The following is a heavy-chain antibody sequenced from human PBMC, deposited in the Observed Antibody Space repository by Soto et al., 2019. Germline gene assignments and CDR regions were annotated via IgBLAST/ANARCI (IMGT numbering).Heavy chain of an antibody. J-gene: IGHJ4*02. CDR2: INPSGGST. CDR3: ARTGSSGWYFDY. D-gene: IGHD6-19*01. CDR1: GYTFTSYY. Sequence: GASVKVSCKASGYTFTSYYMHWVRQAPGQGLEWMGIINPSGGSTSYAQKFQGRVTMTRDTSTSTVYMELSSLRSEDTAMYYCARTGSSGWYFDYWGQGTLVTVSS. V-gene: IGHV1-46*01.